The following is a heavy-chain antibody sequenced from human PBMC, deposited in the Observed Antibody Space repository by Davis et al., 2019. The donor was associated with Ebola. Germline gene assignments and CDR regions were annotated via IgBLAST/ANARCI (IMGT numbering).Heavy chain of an antibody. V-gene: IGHV3-64*04. CDR2: ISSNGGTT. CDR1: GFTFSSYA. J-gene: IGHJ4*02. D-gene: IGHD3-22*01. Sequence: PGGSLRLSCSVSGFTFSSYAMHWVRQAPGKGLEYVSAISSNGGTTYYADSVKGRFTISRDNSKNTLYLQMNSLRAEDTAVYYCARDFSPDSSGSGYWGQGTLVTVSS. CDR3: ARDFSPDSSGSGY.